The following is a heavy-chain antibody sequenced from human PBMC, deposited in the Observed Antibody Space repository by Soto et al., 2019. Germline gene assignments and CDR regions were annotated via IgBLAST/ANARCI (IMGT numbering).Heavy chain of an antibody. CDR3: ATPSEYSSSSYYYYGMDV. J-gene: IGHJ6*02. CDR2: IDPSDSYT. Sequence: GESLKISCKGSGYSFTSYWISWVRQMPGKGLEWMGRIDPSDSYTNYSPSFQGHVTISADKSISTAYLQWSSLKASDTAMYYCATPSEYSSSSYYYYGMDVWGQGTTVTVSS. V-gene: IGHV5-10-1*01. CDR1: GYSFTSYW. D-gene: IGHD6-6*01.